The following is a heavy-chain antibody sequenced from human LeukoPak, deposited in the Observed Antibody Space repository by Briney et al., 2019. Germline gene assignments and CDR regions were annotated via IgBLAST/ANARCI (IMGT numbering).Heavy chain of an antibody. CDR1: GYTFTGDY. Sequence: ASVKVSCKASGYTFTGDYMHWVRQAPGQGLEWMGWINPNSGGTNYAQKFQGRVTMTRDTSISTAYMELSRLRSDDTAVYYCARGGAGYNLAGFHYYMDVWGKGTTVTISS. J-gene: IGHJ6*03. CDR2: INPNSGGT. D-gene: IGHD5-24*01. V-gene: IGHV1-2*02. CDR3: ARGGAGYNLAGFHYYMDV.